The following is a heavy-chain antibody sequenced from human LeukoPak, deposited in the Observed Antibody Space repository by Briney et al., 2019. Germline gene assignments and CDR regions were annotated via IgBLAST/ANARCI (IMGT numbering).Heavy chain of an antibody. J-gene: IGHJ4*02. D-gene: IGHD1-1*01. Sequence: SQTLSLTCTVSGGSISSGSYYWSCIRQPAGKGLERIGRIYTSGSTNYNPSLKSRVTISVDTSKNQFSLKLSSVTAADTAVYYCARDFVQLGYFDYWGQGTLVTVSS. CDR2: IYTSGST. CDR1: GGSISSGSYY. V-gene: IGHV4-61*02. CDR3: ARDFVQLGYFDY.